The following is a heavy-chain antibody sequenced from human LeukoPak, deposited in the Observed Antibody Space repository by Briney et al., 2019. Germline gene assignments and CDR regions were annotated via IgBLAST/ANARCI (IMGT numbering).Heavy chain of an antibody. D-gene: IGHD3-10*01. CDR3: ARDLRGAYGNWFDP. V-gene: IGHV4-4*07. J-gene: IGHJ5*02. CDR1: GGSMSSYY. Sequence: SETLSLTCTVSGGSMSSYYWSWIRQPAGKGLEWIGRFYMNGSTNYNPSLKSRVTMLVDTSQNQLSLKLTSVTAADTAVYYCARDLRGAYGNWFDPWGQGALVTVSS. CDR2: FYMNGST.